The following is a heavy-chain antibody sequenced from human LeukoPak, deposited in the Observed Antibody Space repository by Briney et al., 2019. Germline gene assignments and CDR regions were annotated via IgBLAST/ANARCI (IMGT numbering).Heavy chain of an antibody. D-gene: IGHD6-13*01. CDR1: GGSFSGYY. V-gene: IGHV4-34*01. Sequence: PSETLSLTCAVYGGSFSGYYWSWIRQPPGKGLEWIGEINHSGSTNYNPSLKSRVTISVDTSKNQFSLKLSSVTAADTAVYYCARATWQQLFDPWGQGTLVTVSS. CDR3: ARATWQQLFDP. CDR2: INHSGST. J-gene: IGHJ5*02.